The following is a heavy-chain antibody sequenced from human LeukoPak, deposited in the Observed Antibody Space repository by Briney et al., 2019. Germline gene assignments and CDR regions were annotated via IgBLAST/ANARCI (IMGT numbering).Heavy chain of an antibody. J-gene: IGHJ4*02. V-gene: IGHV3-23*01. CDR1: GFTFSSYA. CDR2: ISGSGGST. D-gene: IGHD4-23*01. CDR3: AKGVGNHYYFDY. Sequence: GGSLRLSCAASGFTFSSYAMSWVRQAPGKGLEWVSAISGSGGSTYYADSVKGRFTISRDNSKNTLYLQMNSLRAEDTAVYYRAKGVGNHYYFDYWGQGTLVTVSS.